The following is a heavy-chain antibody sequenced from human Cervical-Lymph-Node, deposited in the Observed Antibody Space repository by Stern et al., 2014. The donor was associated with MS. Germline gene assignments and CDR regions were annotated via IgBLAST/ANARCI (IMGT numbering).Heavy chain of an antibody. CDR1: GFTFSSYG. J-gene: IGHJ4*02. CDR2: IWYDGSNR. Sequence: VQLVESGGGVVQPGRSLRLSCAASGFTFSSYGMHWVRQAPGKGLEWVAGIWYDGSNRYYADCVKGRFTISRDKSKTTLYLQMNSLRAEDTAVYYCARDRHDLGYCSGGSCYLPDYWGQGTLVTVSS. CDR3: ARDRHDLGYCSGGSCYLPDY. V-gene: IGHV3-33*01. D-gene: IGHD2-15*01.